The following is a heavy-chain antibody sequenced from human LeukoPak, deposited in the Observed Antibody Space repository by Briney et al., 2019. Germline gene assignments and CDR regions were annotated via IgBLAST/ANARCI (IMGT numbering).Heavy chain of an antibody. CDR2: ISAYNGNT. Sequence: ASVKVSCKASGYTFTSYGISWVRQAPGQGLEWMGWISAYNGNTNYAQKLQGRVTMTTDTSTRTAYMGLRSLRSDDTAVYYCARDRPSITIFGVVISSSYMDVWGKGTTVTVSS. D-gene: IGHD3-3*01. J-gene: IGHJ6*03. V-gene: IGHV1-18*01. CDR1: GYTFTSYG. CDR3: ARDRPSITIFGVVISSSYMDV.